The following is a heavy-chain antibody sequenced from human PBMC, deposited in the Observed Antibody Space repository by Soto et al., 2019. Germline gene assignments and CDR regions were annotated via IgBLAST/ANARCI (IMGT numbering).Heavy chain of an antibody. V-gene: IGHV3-23*01. D-gene: IGHD2-2*01. CDR1: GFTFSAYA. CDR2: ISGGGSGA. J-gene: IGHJ4*02. CDR3: ARKKDCSSANCYFDY. Sequence: GGSLRLSCAVSGFTFSAYAMSWVRQAPGKGLEWVSGISGGGSGAFYADSVKGRFTISRDHSENTLFLQMNSLRAEDTAVYFCARKKDCSSANCYFDYWGQGTLVTV.